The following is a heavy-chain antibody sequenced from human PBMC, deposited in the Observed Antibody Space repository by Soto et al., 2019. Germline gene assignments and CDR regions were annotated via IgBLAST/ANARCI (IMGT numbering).Heavy chain of an antibody. CDR2: IITAFGTT. V-gene: IGHV1-69*01. J-gene: IGHJ4*02. D-gene: IGHD5-18*01. CDR3: ARSYGYTFGGSLDN. CDR1: GDTFNSYV. Sequence: QVQLVQSGPEVKKPGSSVKVSCKASGDTFNSYVITWVRQAPGQGLEWLGGIITAFGTTSYAQNFQDRLHITADEAATTDHMELSSLTSDDTAMYYCARSYGYTFGGSLDNWGQGTLVTVSS.